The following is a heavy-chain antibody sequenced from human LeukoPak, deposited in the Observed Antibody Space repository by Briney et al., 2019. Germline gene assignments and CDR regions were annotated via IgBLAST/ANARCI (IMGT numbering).Heavy chain of an antibody. CDR2: IDSDGNIT. J-gene: IGHJ4*02. V-gene: IGHV3-74*01. Sequence: GGSLRLSCAASVFTFRSYYIHWLRHAPGKGLVWVSRIDSDGNITTCADSVKGRFTISRDNAKNTLYLQMNSLRAEDTAVYYCARISYDSSGYYDYWGQGTLVTVSS. D-gene: IGHD3-22*01. CDR3: ARISYDSSGYYDY. CDR1: VFTFRSYY.